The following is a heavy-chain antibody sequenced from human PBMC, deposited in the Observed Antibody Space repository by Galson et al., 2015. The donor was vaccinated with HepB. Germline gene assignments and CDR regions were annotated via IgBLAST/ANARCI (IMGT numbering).Heavy chain of an antibody. D-gene: IGHD2-2*01. CDR2: ISSSSSYI. V-gene: IGHV3-21*01. CDR1: GFTFSSYS. CDR3: ASRYCSSTSCLSGGGY. J-gene: IGHJ4*02. Sequence: SLRLSCAASGFTFSSYSMNWVRQAPGKALEWVSSISSSSSYIYYADSVKGRFTISRDNAKTSLYLQMNSLRAEDTAVYYCASRYCSSTSCLSGGGYWGQGTLVTVSS.